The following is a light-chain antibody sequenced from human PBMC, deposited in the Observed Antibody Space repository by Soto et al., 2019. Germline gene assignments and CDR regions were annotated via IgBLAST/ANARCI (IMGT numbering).Light chain of an antibody. J-gene: IGKJ2*01. Sequence: MAETPASLCACPGGRFRLSCRASQNIRSSLAWYQQRPGQAPRLLIYDASTRATGIPPRFSGGGSGTEFTVTISSLQSEDSAIYYCQQYDIWPPYTLGQGTKVDIK. CDR1: QNIRSS. CDR2: DAS. CDR3: QQYDIWPPYT. V-gene: IGKV3-15*01.